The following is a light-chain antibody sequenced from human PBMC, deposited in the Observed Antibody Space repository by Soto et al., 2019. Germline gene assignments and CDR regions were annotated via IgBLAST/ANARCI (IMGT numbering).Light chain of an antibody. V-gene: IGKV3-20*01. CDR1: QSVSSSY. J-gene: IGKJ4*01. CDR2: GAS. Sequence: EIVMTQSPATLSVSPGERATLSCRASQSVSSSYLAWYQQKPGQAPRLLIYGASTRASGIPDRFSGSGSGTDFTLTISRLEPEDLAVYYCQRYGSSPLTFGGWPKVDIK. CDR3: QRYGSSPLT.